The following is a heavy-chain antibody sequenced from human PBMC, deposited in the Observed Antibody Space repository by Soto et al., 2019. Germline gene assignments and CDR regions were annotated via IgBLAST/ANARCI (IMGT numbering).Heavy chain of an antibody. CDR1: GGSFSGYY. CDR3: ARVALIVVPAAILRYCYYGMDV. D-gene: IGHD2-2*01. V-gene: IGHV4-34*01. J-gene: IGHJ6*02. Sequence: QVQLQQWGAGLLKPSETLSLTCAVYGGSFSGYYWSWIRQPPGKGREWIGEINHSGSTNYNPTPHRHVTTYIDPSKNQVSLKLNSVTAAATAVYYCARVALIVVPAAILRYCYYGMDVWGQGTTVTVS. CDR2: INHSGST.